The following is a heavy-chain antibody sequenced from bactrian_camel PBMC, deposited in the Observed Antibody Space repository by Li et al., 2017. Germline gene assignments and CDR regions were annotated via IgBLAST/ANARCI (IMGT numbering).Heavy chain of an antibody. CDR3: AADTSYYSRGVLNPSEYGY. D-gene: IGHD2*01. Sequence: QVQLVESGGGLVQPGGSLRLSCAASEYTYTMHCMAWFRQAPGKKREGVACINTNSGRTFYADSVKGRFTISEDNAKNTVFLQMNDLKPEDTAMYYCAADTSYYSRGVLNPSEYGYWGQGTQVTVS. J-gene: IGHJ4*01. V-gene: IGHV3S53*01. CDR1: EYTYTMHC. CDR2: INTNSGRT.